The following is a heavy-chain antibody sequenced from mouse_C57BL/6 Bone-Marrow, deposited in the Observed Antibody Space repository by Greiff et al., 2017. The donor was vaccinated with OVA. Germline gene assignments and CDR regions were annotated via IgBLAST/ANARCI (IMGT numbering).Heavy chain of an antibody. D-gene: IGHD1-1*01. CDR3: ARRKDGSSDGDFDV. V-gene: IGHV1-55*01. CDR2: IYPGGGRT. J-gene: IGHJ1*03. CDR1: GYTFTSYW. Sequence: VQLQQPGAELVKPGASVKLSCKASGYTFTSYWITWVKQRPGQGLEWIGDIYPGGGRTNYNEKFKSKATLTVDKSSSTAYVQLSSLTSEDSAVYDYARRKDGSSDGDFDVWGKGTTVTVSS.